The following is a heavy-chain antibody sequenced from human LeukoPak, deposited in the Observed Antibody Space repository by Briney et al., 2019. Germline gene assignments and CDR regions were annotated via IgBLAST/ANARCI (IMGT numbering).Heavy chain of an antibody. Sequence: GGSLRLSCAASGFSVSSNSMSWVRQAPGKGLEWVSFIYSGTTHYSDSVKGRFTISRDNSKNTLYLQMNSLRVEGTAVYYCARRAGAYSHPYDYWGQGTLVTVSS. CDR2: IYSGTT. CDR3: ARRAGAYSHPYDY. CDR1: GFSVSSNS. V-gene: IGHV3-53*01. D-gene: IGHD4/OR15-4a*01. J-gene: IGHJ4*02.